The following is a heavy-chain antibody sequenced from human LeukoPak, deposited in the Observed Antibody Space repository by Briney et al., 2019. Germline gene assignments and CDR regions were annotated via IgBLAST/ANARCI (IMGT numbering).Heavy chain of an antibody. J-gene: IGHJ4*02. CDR2: INPNSGGT. Sequence: GASVKVSCKASGYTFTGYYMHWVRQAPGQGLEWMGWINPNSGGTNYAQKFQGRVTMTRDTSISTAYMELSRLRSDDTAVYYCARAGALDQWLGYFDYWGQGTLVTVSS. CDR3: ARAGALDQWLGYFDY. D-gene: IGHD6-19*01. V-gene: IGHV1-2*02. CDR1: GYTFTGYY.